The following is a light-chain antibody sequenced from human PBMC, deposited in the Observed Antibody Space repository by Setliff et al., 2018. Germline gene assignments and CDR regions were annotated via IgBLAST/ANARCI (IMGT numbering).Light chain of an antibody. CDR1: ISDY. CDR3: SSYSGTSNPFV. CDR2: DVI. J-gene: IGLJ1*01. Sequence: QSALPQPASVSGSPGQSITIYCTGAISDYVSWYQQHAGGAPKLMIFDVIYRPSEVSSRFSGSKSGDTASLTISGLQAEDEADYYCSSYSGTSNPFVYGTGTKVTV. V-gene: IGLV2-14*03.